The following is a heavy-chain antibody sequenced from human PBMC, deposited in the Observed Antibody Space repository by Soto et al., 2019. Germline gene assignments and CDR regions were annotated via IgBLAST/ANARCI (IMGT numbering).Heavy chain of an antibody. J-gene: IGHJ6*02. D-gene: IGHD2-2*01. V-gene: IGHV3-33*01. Sequence: PGGSLRLSCAASGFTFGSYGMHWIRQAPGKGPEWVAVIWYDGSNKYYADSVKGRFTISRDNSKNTLYLQMNSLRAEDTAVYYCARDRPNCSSTSCYPYYYYYGMDVWGQGTTVTVSS. CDR3: ARDRPNCSSTSCYPYYYYYGMDV. CDR2: IWYDGSNK. CDR1: GFTFGSYG.